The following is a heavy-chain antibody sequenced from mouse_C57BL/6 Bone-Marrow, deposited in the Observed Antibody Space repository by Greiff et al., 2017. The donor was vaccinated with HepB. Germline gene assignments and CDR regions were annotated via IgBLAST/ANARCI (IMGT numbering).Heavy chain of an antibody. CDR2: IDPETGGT. Sequence: VQLKESGAGLVRPGASVTLSCKASGYTFTDYEMHWVKQTPVHGLEWIGAIDPETGGTAYNQKFKGKAILTADKSSSTAYMELRSLTSEDSAVYYCTRPHSNCFDYWGQGTTLTVSS. CDR1: GYTFTDYE. V-gene: IGHV1-15*01. CDR3: TRPHSNCFDY. D-gene: IGHD2-5*01. J-gene: IGHJ2*01.